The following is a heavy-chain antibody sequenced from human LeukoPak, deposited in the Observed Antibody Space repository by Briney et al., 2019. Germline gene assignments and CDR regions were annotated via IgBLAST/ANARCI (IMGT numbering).Heavy chain of an antibody. V-gene: IGHV1-18*01. J-gene: IGHJ5*02. Sequence: ASVKVSCKASDYTFTNYGITWVRQAPGQGLEWMGWISTHDGHTICAQDLQGRVTMTTDTSTTTAYMELRRLKSDDTAVYYCAREERAWFDPWGQGTLVTVSS. CDR2: ISTHDGHT. CDR1: DYTFTNYG. CDR3: AREERAWFDP.